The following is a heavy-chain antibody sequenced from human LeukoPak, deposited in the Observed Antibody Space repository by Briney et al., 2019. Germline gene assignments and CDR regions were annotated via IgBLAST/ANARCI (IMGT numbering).Heavy chain of an antibody. D-gene: IGHD1-26*01. CDR1: GFTFSSYG. CDR2: TRHDGSKE. J-gene: IGHJ5*02. Sequence: PGGSLRLSCAASGFTFSSYGMHWVRQAPGTGLEWVAFTRHDGSKEYYADSVKGRFTISRDNSKNTLYLQMNSLRAEDTAVYYCAKGPSGNQFDPWGQGTLVSVSS. CDR3: AKGPSGNQFDP. V-gene: IGHV3-30*02.